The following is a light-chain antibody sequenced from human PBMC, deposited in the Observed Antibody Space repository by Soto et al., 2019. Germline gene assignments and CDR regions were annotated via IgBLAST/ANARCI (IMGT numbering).Light chain of an antibody. J-gene: IGKJ2*01. CDR3: QQYGRSPFT. CDR2: DAS. CDR1: QRITNNF. Sequence: EIVLTQSPGALSLSPGERATLSCRASQRITNNFLAWFQQKPGLAPRLLIHDASTRASGVPGRFSGGGSGTDFVLTISRLEPEDFAVYYCQQYGRSPFTFGQGTKLQIK. V-gene: IGKV3-20*01.